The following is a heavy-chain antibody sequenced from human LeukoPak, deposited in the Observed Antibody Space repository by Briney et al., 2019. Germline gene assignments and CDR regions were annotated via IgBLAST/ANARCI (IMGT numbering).Heavy chain of an antibody. V-gene: IGHV4-59*01. CDR3: ARDSYSSGWCYFDY. D-gene: IGHD6-19*01. J-gene: IGHJ4*02. CDR1: GGSITSYY. CDR2: IYYRGST. Sequence: PSETLSLTCTVSGGSITSYYWSWIRQPPGKGLEWIGYIYYRGSTNYNPSLKSRVTISVDTSKNQFSLKLSSVTAADTAVYYCARDSYSSGWCYFDYWGQGTLVTVSS.